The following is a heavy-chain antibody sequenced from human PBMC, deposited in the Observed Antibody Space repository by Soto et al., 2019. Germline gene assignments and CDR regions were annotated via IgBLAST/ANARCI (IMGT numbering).Heavy chain of an antibody. J-gene: IGHJ6*02. CDR3: DRGITIFGVADGMDV. CDR2: IYHSGST. Sequence: SETLSLTCAVSGGSISSGGYSWSWIRQPPGKGLEWIGYIYHSGSTYYNPSLKSRVTISVDRSKNQFSLKLSSVTAADTAVYYCDRGITIFGVADGMDVWGQGTTVTLSS. D-gene: IGHD3-3*01. V-gene: IGHV4-30-2*01. CDR1: GGSISSGGYS.